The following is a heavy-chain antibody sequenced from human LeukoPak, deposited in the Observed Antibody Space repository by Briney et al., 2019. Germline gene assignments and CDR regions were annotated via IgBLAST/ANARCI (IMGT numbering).Heavy chain of an antibody. CDR3: ARGFIVVANMELPQQRDY. J-gene: IGHJ4*02. Sequence: ASVKVSCKASGYTFTNYGINWVRQATGQGLEWMGWMNPNSGNTGYAQKFQGRVTMTRNTSISTAYMELSSLRSEDTAVYYCARGFIVVANMELPQQRDYWGQGTLVTVSS. D-gene: IGHD6-19*01. V-gene: IGHV1-8*02. CDR2: MNPNSGNT. CDR1: GYTFTNYG.